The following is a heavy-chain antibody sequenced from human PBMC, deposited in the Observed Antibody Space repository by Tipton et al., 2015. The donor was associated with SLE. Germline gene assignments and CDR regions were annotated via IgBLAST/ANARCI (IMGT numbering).Heavy chain of an antibody. V-gene: IGHV4-34*01. CDR2: INHSGST. D-gene: IGHD4-23*01. J-gene: IGHJ4*02. CDR3: ARNHGGNPFDY. Sequence: TLSLTCAVYGGSFSGYYWSWIRQPPGKGLEWIGEINHSGSTNYNPSLKSRVTISVDTSKNQFSLKLSSVTAADTAVYCCARNHGGNPFDYWGQGTLVTVSS. CDR1: GGSFSGYY.